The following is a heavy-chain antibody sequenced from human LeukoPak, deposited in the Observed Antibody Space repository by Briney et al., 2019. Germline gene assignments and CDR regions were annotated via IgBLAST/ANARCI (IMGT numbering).Heavy chain of an antibody. D-gene: IGHD3-10*01. CDR2: IYPGDSDT. CDR1: GYNFISKW. J-gene: IGHJ6*02. Sequence: GESLKISCKGSGYNFISKWIGWVRQMPGKGLEWMGIIYPGDSDTRYSLSFRGQVTISADKSINTAYLQWSSLKASDTAMYYCAALTNMVPYHYGMDVWGQGTTVTVSS. CDR3: AALTNMVPYHYGMDV. V-gene: IGHV5-51*01.